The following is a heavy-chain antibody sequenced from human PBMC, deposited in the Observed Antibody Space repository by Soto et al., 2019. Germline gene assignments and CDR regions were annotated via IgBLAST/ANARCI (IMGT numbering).Heavy chain of an antibody. CDR3: GRGRSGQIVVFY. CDR1: GYTFTGHY. J-gene: IGHJ4*02. Sequence: GASMKVSCKASGYTFTGHYIHWVRQAPEQGPEWMGEIGPESGATRYAQRFQGRVTMTRDMSITTVYMELNNLSPDDTAVYYCGRGRSGQIVVFYWGQGTPVTVS. V-gene: IGHV1-2*02. D-gene: IGHD1-26*01. CDR2: IGPESGAT.